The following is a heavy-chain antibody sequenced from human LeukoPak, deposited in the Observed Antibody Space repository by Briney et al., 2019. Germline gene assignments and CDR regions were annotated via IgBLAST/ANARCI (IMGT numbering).Heavy chain of an antibody. V-gene: IGHV3-30*04. CDR2: ISYDGSNK. CDR1: GFTFSTYT. Sequence: GRSLRLSGAASGFTFSTYTMHWVRQAPGTGLEWVAFISYDGSNKFYADSVKGRFTISRDNSKNRLYLQMSSLRGEDTAIYYCARDILTGYSTPNFDYWGQGTLVTVSS. CDR3: ARDILTGYSTPNFDY. J-gene: IGHJ4*02. D-gene: IGHD3-9*01.